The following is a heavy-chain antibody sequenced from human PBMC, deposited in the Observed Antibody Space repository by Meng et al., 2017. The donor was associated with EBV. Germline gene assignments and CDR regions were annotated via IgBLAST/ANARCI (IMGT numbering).Heavy chain of an antibody. V-gene: IGHV1-46*01. CDR2: IIPAGGNT. Sequence: VQLVQCGAEVKKLGASVKVSCKASGYTFTSYYLHWVRQAPGQGLEWMGIIIPAGGNTNYAQKFRGRFTMTRDTSTSTVYMDLSILTSEDTAVYYCVRELVGGTFDYWGQGTLVTVSS. CDR1: GYTFTSYY. D-gene: IGHD1/OR15-1a*01. J-gene: IGHJ4*02. CDR3: VRELVGGTFDY.